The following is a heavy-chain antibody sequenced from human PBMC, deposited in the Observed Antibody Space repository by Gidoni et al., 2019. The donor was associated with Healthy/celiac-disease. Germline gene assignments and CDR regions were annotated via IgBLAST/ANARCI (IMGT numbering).Heavy chain of an antibody. D-gene: IGHD3-10*01. CDR1: GITFSNYA. V-gene: IGHV3-30-3*01. CDR3: AKDSKYFGSGSYPNV. Sequence: QVQLVESGGGVVQPETSLRLSCVVSGITFSNYAMYWFRQAPGKGLECVTVISFDGDNKFYADSVKGRFTISRDNSKNTLYLQMNSLRPEDTAVYYCAKDSKYFGSGSYPNVWGQGTTVTVSS. CDR2: ISFDGDNK. J-gene: IGHJ6*02.